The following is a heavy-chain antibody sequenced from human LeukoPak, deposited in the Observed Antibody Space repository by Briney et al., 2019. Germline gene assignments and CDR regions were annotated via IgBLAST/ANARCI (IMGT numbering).Heavy chain of an antibody. Sequence: PSQTLSLTCTVSGGSISSGGYYWSWIRQHPGKGLEWIGYIYYSGSTYYNPSLKSRVTISVDTSKNQFSLKLSSVTAEDTAVYYCARDRDVPAIGMDVWGQGTTVTVSS. CDR3: ARDRDVPAIGMDV. CDR1: GGSISSGGYY. CDR2: IYYSGST. J-gene: IGHJ6*02. V-gene: IGHV4-31*03.